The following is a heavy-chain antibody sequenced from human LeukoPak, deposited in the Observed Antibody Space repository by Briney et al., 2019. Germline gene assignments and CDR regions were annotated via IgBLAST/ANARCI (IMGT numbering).Heavy chain of an antibody. CDR1: GGSFSGYY. Sequence: SGTLSLTCAVYGGSFSGYYWSWIRQPPGKGLEWIGEINHSGSTNYNPSLKSRVTISVDTSKNQFSLKLSSVTAADTAVYYCARVGNGDYGTWPQGTLVTVSS. V-gene: IGHV4-34*01. CDR3: ARVGNGDYGT. CDR2: INHSGST. D-gene: IGHD4-17*01. J-gene: IGHJ5*02.